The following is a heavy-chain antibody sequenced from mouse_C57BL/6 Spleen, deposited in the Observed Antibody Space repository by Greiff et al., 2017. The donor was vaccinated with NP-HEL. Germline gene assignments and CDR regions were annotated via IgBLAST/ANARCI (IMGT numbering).Heavy chain of an antibody. CDR3: ARSPPYDYFDY. Sequence: QVQLQQSGPELVKPGASVKISCKASGYAFSSSWMNWVKQRPGKGLEWIGRIYPGDGDTNYNGTFKGKATLTADKSSSTAYMQLSSLTSEDSAVYFCARSPPYDYFDYWGQGTTLTVSS. J-gene: IGHJ2*01. V-gene: IGHV1-82*01. D-gene: IGHD2-3*01. CDR1: GYAFSSSW. CDR2: IYPGDGDT.